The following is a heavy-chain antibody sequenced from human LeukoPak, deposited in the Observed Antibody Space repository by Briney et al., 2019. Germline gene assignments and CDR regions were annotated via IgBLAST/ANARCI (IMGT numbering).Heavy chain of an antibody. D-gene: IGHD4-23*01. CDR2: IRSKANSYAT. V-gene: IGHV3-73*01. J-gene: IGHJ4*02. CDR1: GFTFSGSA. CDR3: TRRYDYGGANDFDY. Sequence: GGSLRLSCAASGFTFSGSAMHWVRQASGKGLEWVGRIRSKANSYATAYAASVKGRFTISRDGSKNTAYLQMNSLKTEDTAVYYCTRRYDYGGANDFDYWGQGTLVTVSS.